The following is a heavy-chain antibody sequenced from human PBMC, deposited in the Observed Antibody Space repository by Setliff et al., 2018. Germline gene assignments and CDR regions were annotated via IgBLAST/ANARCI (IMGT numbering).Heavy chain of an antibody. CDR3: AHRQLGSAAAGASFDF. V-gene: IGHV2-5*01. D-gene: IGHD6-13*01. CDR2: MFWNGGE. CDR1: GVSLSASGVG. Sequence: SGPTLVNPTETLTLTCSLSGVSLSASGVGVGWIRQPPGKALEWLALMFWNGGERYNPSLSSRLSIAKVTSRNEVVLTLINLDPLDTATYYCAHRQLGSAAAGASFDFWGRGTLVTVSS. J-gene: IGHJ4*02.